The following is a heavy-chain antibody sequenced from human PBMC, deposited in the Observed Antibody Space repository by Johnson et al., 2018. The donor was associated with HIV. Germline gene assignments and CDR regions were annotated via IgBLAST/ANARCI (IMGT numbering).Heavy chain of an antibody. CDR2: ISWNGGST. J-gene: IGHJ3*02. CDR1: GFTFDDYA. Sequence: LVESGGGVVQPGRSLRLSCAASGFTFDDYAMHWVRQAPGKGLEWVSLISWNGGSTGYVDSVKGRFTISRDNAKNTLYLQMNSLRAEDTAVYYCAKDRNYDILSIWGQGTVVTVSS. CDR3: AKDRNYDILSI. V-gene: IGHV3-43D*04. D-gene: IGHD3-9*01.